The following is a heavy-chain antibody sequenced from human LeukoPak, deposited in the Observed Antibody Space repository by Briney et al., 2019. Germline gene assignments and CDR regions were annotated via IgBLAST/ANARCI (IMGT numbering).Heavy chain of an antibody. CDR3: ARDMYSSSFNWFDP. CDR1: GFTFSSYS. D-gene: IGHD6-6*01. J-gene: IGHJ5*02. V-gene: IGHV3-21*01. CDR2: ISSSSSYI. Sequence: PGGSLRLSCAASGFTFSSYSMNWVRQAPGKGLEWVSSISSSSSYIYYADSVKGRFTISRDNAKNSLYLQMSSLRAEDTAVYYCARDMYSSSFNWFDPWGQGTLVTVSS.